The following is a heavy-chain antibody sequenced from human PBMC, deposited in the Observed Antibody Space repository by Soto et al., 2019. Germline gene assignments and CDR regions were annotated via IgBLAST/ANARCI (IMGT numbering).Heavy chain of an antibody. CDR1: GGSISSGGYS. J-gene: IGHJ3*02. CDR3: ARDSGDYYDSSGYRNAFDI. V-gene: IGHV4-30-2*01. CDR2: IYHSGST. Sequence: QLQLQESGSGLVKPSQTLSLTCAVSGGSISSGGYSWSWIRQPPGKGLEWSGYIYHSGSTYYNPSLKSRVTISVGRSKNQFSLKLSSVTAADTAVYYCARDSGDYYDSSGYRNAFDIWGQGTMVTVSS. D-gene: IGHD3-22*01.